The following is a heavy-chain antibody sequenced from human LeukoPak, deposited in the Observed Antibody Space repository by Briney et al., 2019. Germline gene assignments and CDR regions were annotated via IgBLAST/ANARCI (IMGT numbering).Heavy chain of an antibody. CDR3: ARERDDYDDPGPLDY. D-gene: IGHD4-17*01. CDR2: IYRDGSTT. Sequence: GGSLRLSCAASGFGFSRYWMHWVRQPPGTGLKRVSRIYRDGSTTDYADFVKGRFSISRDNSKNTLYLDMNSLRAGDTAVYYCARERDDYDDPGPLDYWGQGTLVTVSS. V-gene: IGHV3-74*01. J-gene: IGHJ4*02. CDR1: GFGFSRYW.